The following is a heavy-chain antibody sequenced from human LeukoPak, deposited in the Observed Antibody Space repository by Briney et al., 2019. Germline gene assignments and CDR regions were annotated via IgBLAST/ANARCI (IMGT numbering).Heavy chain of an antibody. CDR3: ARGGTSALEWFGP. CDR1: RGSISNYY. D-gene: IGHD3-3*01. Sequence: SETLSLTCTVSRGSISNYYWSWIRQPPGKGLEWIGYIYNSGSTKYNPSLKSRVTISIDTSKNQSSLKVNSVTAADTAVCYCARGGTSALEWFGPWGQGTLVTVSS. V-gene: IGHV4-59*01. CDR2: IYNSGST. J-gene: IGHJ5*02.